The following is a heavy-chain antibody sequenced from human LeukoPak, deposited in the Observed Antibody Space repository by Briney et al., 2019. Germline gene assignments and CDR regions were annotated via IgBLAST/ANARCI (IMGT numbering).Heavy chain of an antibody. CDR1: GGSISSYY. D-gene: IGHD3-3*01. Sequence: PSETLSLTCTVSGGSISSYYWSWIRQPAGKGLEWIGRIYTNGSTNYNPSLKSRVTMSVDTSKNQFSLKLSSVTAADTAVYYCARGTIFGVVIKAFDIWGQGTMVTVSP. CDR2: IYTNGST. J-gene: IGHJ3*02. V-gene: IGHV4-4*07. CDR3: ARGTIFGVVIKAFDI.